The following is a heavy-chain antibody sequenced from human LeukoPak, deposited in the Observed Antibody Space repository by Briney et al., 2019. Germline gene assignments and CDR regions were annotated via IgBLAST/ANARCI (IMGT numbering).Heavy chain of an antibody. CDR3: ATLTTSDY. J-gene: IGHJ4*02. Sequence: GGSLRLSCAASGFTFSNYGMHWVRQAPGKGLEWVTFIRSGGITKYYADSVKGRFTISRDNSKNTLYLQMNSLRAEDTAVYYCATLTTSDYWGQGTLVTVSS. CDR1: GFTFSNYG. V-gene: IGHV3-30*02. CDR2: IRSGGITK. D-gene: IGHD4-17*01.